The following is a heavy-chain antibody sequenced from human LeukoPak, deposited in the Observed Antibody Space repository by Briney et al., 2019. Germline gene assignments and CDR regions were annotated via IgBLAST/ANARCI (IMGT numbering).Heavy chain of an antibody. V-gene: IGHV1-8*01. CDR2: VNPKSGHT. CDR3: ARGVVGGTTVGP. Sequence: ASVKVSCKASGDTLSTYDVNWVRQATGQGLEWVGWVNPKSGHTAYAQKFQGRVTMTSDTSPAFLELSSLRFEDTAVYFCARGVVGGTTVGPWGQGTLVTVSS. J-gene: IGHJ5*02. CDR1: GDTLSTYD. D-gene: IGHD1-7*01.